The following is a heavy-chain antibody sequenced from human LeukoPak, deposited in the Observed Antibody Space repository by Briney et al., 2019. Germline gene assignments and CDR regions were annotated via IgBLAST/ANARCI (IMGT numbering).Heavy chain of an antibody. CDR3: ARVKGLDSGSRVDAFDI. CDR1: GGSISSGGYY. CDR2: IYYSGST. Sequence: KPSETLSLTCTVSGGSISSGGYYWSWIRQHPGKGLEWIGYIYYSGSTYYNPSLKSRVTISVDTSKNQFSLKLSSVTAADTAVYYCARVKGLDSGSRVDAFDIWGQGTMVTVSS. D-gene: IGHD1-26*01. V-gene: IGHV4-31*03. J-gene: IGHJ3*02.